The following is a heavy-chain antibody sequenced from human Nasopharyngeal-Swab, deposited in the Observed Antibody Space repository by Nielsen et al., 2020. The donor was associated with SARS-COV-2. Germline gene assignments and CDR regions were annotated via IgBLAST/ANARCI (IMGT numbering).Heavy chain of an antibody. CDR2: INPNSGGT. CDR1: GYTFTGYY. CDR3: ARVSGYYYYMDV. Sequence: ASVKVSCKASGYTFTGYYMHWVRQAPGQGLEWMGRINPNSGGTNYAQKFQGRVTMTRDTSISTAYMELSRLRSDDTAVYYCARVSGYYYYMDVWSKGTTVTVSS. J-gene: IGHJ6*03. V-gene: IGHV1-2*06.